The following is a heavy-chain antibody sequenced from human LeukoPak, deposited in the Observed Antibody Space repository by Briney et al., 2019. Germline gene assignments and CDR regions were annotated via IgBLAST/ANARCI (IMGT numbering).Heavy chain of an antibody. V-gene: IGHV4-34*01. J-gene: IGHJ4*02. CDR2: INHSGST. CDR3: ARGLDSSGYYYEVGPY. Sequence: SETLSLTCAVYGASFSDYYWSWIRQPPGKGLEWIGEINHSGSTKYNPSLKSRVTISVDTSKNQFSLKLSSVTAADTAVYYCARGLDSSGYYYEVGPYWGQGTLVTVSS. CDR1: GASFSDYY. D-gene: IGHD3-22*01.